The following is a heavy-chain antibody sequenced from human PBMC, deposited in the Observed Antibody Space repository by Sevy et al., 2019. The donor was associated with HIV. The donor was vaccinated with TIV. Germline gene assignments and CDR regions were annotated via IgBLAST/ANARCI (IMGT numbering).Heavy chain of an antibody. J-gene: IGHJ3*02. CDR2: IWNDRSNE. V-gene: IGHV3-33*03. CDR1: GFTFSNYG. Sequence: GGSLRLSCAASGFTFSNYGMHWVRQAPGKGLEWVAVIWNDRSNEHYADSVRGRFIISRDNSKNTLYLQMNSLRGEDTAVYYWASLPNNYYDVSGYSGDDSFDMWGQGTMVTVSS. D-gene: IGHD3-22*01. CDR3: ASLPNNYYDVSGYSGDDSFDM.